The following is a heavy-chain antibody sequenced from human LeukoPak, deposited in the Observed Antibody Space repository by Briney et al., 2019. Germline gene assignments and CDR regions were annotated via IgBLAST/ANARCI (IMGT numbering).Heavy chain of an antibody. Sequence: SETLSLTCTVSGVSISSTGYXXGWLRQPPXXGLEWXXSISYSGRPYYNPSLKSRVTXSVDTSKHQFSLKLSSVTAADTAVYYCAAVTVADYWGQGTLVTVS. J-gene: IGHJ4*02. V-gene: IGHV4-39*01. CDR1: GVSISSTGYX. CDR3: AAVTVADY. CDR2: ISYSGRP. D-gene: IGHD5-18*01.